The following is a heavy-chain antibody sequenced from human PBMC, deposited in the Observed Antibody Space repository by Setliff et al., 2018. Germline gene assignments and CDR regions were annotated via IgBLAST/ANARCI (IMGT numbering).Heavy chain of an antibody. J-gene: IGHJ4*02. Sequence: GASVKVSCKASGGPFDRYALSWVRQAPGQGLEWMGWMNPNSGNTGYAQKFQGRVTMTRNTSISTAYMELTSLTSEDTAVYYCARGITEGYDYWGQGTLVTVSS. D-gene: IGHD2-15*01. CDR2: MNPNSGNT. CDR1: GGPFDRYA. V-gene: IGHV1-8*01. CDR3: ARGITEGYDY.